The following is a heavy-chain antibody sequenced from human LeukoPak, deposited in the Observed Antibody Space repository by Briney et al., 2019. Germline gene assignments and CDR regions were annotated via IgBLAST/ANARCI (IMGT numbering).Heavy chain of an antibody. CDR1: GFSFSDHY. J-gene: IGHJ6*02. V-gene: IGHV3-11*04. Sequence: GGSLRLSCAASGFSFSDHYMSWIRQAPGKGLEWVSYISSSGSTIYYADSVKGRFTISRDNAKNSLYLQMNSLRAEDTAVYYCARDRGYCSSTSCSHYYYGMDVWGQGTTVTVSS. CDR2: ISSSGSTI. D-gene: IGHD2-2*01. CDR3: ARDRGYCSSTSCSHYYYGMDV.